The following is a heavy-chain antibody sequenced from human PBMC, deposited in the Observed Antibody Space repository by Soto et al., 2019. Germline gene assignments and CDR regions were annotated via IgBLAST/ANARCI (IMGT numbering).Heavy chain of an antibody. CDR2: ISGSGFKK. J-gene: IGHJ5*02. CDR1: GFIFENFG. V-gene: IGHV3-23*01. D-gene: IGHD1-26*01. CDR3: AKNQGVELVPLATVDWFDP. Sequence: PGVSLRLSCAASGFIFENFGMSWVRQAPGKGLEWISSISGSGFKKYYADSVKARFTISRDNSKSTVYLELNNLSAEDTAVYHCAKNQGVELVPLATVDWFDPWGQGSVVTVSS.